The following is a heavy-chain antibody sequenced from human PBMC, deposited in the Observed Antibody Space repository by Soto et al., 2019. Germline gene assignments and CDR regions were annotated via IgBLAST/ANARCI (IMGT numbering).Heavy chain of an antibody. J-gene: IGHJ6*03. Sequence: QVQLVQSGAEVKKPGASVKVSCKASGYTFTSYAMHWVRQAPGQRLEWMGWINAGNGNTKYSQKFHGRVTITRDNSDSTAYMELSSLRSEDTAVYYCAREVSAAMLDYYYYYMDVWGKGTTVTVSS. D-gene: IGHD2-2*01. V-gene: IGHV1-3*01. CDR2: INAGNGNT. CDR1: GYTFTSYA. CDR3: AREVSAAMLDYYYYYMDV.